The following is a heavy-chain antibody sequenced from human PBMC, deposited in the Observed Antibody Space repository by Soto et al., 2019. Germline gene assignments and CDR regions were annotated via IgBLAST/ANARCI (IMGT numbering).Heavy chain of an antibody. CDR2: ISAYNGNT. D-gene: IGHD6-19*01. J-gene: IGHJ6*02. CDR1: GYTFTSYG. V-gene: IGHV1-18*01. Sequence: QVQLVQSGAEVKKPGASVKVSCKASGYTFTSYGISWVRQAPGQGREWMGWISAYNGNTNYAQKLQGRVTMTTDTSTSKAYMELRSLRSDDTAVYYCARDYSSGWYGRDYYYYGMDVWGQGTTVTVSS. CDR3: ARDYSSGWYGRDYYYYGMDV.